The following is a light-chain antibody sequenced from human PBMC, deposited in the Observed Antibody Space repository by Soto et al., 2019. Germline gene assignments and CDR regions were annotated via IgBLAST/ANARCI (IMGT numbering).Light chain of an antibody. CDR2: DAS. Sequence: EIVLTQSPATLSLSPGERATLSCRASQSVSSSLAWYQQKPGQAPRLLIYDASNRATGIPARFSGSGSGTDFTLTISSLEPEDFAIYYCQQRGSWPWTFGQGTK. J-gene: IGKJ1*01. V-gene: IGKV3-11*01. CDR1: QSVSSS. CDR3: QQRGSWPWT.